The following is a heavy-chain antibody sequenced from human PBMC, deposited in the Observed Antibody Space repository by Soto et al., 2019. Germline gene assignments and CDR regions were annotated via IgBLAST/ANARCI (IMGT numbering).Heavy chain of an antibody. J-gene: IGHJ2*01. V-gene: IGHV3-11*06. D-gene: IGHD3-10*01. CDR3: VRDGSGNTSHWYFDL. Sequence: QVQLVESGGGLVKPGGSLRLSCVASGFTVSDYYMTWIRQAQGKGLEWVSYISGSSDYTKYADSVKGRFSISRDNAKNLLYLQMNSLRVEDTAVYYCVRDGSGNTSHWYFDLWGRGTLVTVSS. CDR1: GFTVSDYY. CDR2: ISGSSDYT.